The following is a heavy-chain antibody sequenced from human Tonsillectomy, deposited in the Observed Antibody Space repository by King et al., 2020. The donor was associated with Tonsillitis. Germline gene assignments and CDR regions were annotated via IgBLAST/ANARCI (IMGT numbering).Heavy chain of an antibody. CDR1: GGSISSYY. D-gene: IGHD5-18*01. CDR2: IYYSGST. CDR3: ARGRYSYALGAIYDY. V-gene: IGHV4-59*01. Sequence: LQLQESGPGLVKPSETLSLTCTVSGGSISSYYWSWIRQPPGKGLEWIGYIYYSGSTNYNPSLKSRVTISVDTSKNQFSLKLSSVTAADTAVYYWARGRYSYALGAIYDYWGQGTLVTVSS. J-gene: IGHJ4*02.